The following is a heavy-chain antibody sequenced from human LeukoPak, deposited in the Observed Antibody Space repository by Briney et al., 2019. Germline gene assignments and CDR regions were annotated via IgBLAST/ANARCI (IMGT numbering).Heavy chain of an antibody. J-gene: IGHJ4*02. Sequence: SETLSLTCAVSGGSISSSNWWSWVRQPPGKGLEWIGEIYHSGSTNYNPSLKSRVTISVDKSKNQFSLKLSSVTAADTAVYYCARDHDSSGYYYGDYRGQGTLVTLSS. CDR2: IYHSGST. D-gene: IGHD3-22*01. V-gene: IGHV4-4*02. CDR3: ARDHDSSGYYYGDY. CDR1: GGSISSSNW.